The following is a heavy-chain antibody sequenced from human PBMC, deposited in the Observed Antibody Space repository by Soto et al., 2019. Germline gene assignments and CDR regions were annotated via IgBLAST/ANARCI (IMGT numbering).Heavy chain of an antibody. CDR3: ARDLGFLERSGWGGMDV. J-gene: IGHJ6*02. D-gene: IGHD3-3*01. CDR2: IYYSGST. V-gene: IGHV4-31*03. Sequence: QVQLQESGPGLVKTSQTLSLTCTVSGGSISSGGYYWSWIRQHPGKGLEWIGYIYYSGSTYYNPSLKSRVTISVDTSKNQFSLKLSSVTAADTAVYYCARDLGFLERSGWGGMDVWGQGTTVTVSS. CDR1: GGSISSGGYY.